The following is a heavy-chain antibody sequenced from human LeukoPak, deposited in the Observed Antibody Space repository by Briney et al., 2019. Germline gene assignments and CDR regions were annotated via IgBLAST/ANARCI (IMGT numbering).Heavy chain of an antibody. D-gene: IGHD6-13*01. Sequence: PGGSLRLSCAVSGFTFRNYGMQWVRQAPDKGPEWVAVISDDGSGKYYADSVKGRFTISRDNSKNTLYLQMNSLRAEDTAVYYCAKGSSSWPYYYYMDVWGKGTTVTVSS. J-gene: IGHJ6*03. CDR3: AKGSSSWPYYYYMDV. CDR2: ISDDGSGK. CDR1: GFTFRNYG. V-gene: IGHV3-30*18.